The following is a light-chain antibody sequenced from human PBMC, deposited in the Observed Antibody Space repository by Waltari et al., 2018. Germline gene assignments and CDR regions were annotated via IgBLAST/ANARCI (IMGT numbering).Light chain of an antibody. CDR3: QQYNNWPRT. J-gene: IGKJ4*01. V-gene: IGKV3-15*01. CDR2: GAS. Sequence: EIVMTQSPATLSVSPGERATLSCRASQSVSGNLAWYQQQPGQAPRLLSYGASTRDTGIPARFSGSGSGTEFTLTISSLQSEDFAVYYCQQYNNWPRTFGGGTKVEIK. CDR1: QSVSGN.